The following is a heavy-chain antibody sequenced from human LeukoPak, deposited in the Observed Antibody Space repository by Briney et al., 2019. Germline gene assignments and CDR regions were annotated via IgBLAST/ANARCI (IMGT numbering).Heavy chain of an antibody. J-gene: IGHJ4*02. CDR3: ARGEYSSSSSYFDY. V-gene: IGHV4-34*01. D-gene: IGHD6-6*01. CDR1: GGSFSGYY. CDR2: INHSGST. Sequence: PSETLSLTCAVYGGSFSGYYWSWIRQPPGKGLEWIGEINHSGSTNYNPSLKSRVTISVDTSKNQFSLKVSFVTAADTAVYYCARGEYSSSSSYFDYWGQGTLVTVSS.